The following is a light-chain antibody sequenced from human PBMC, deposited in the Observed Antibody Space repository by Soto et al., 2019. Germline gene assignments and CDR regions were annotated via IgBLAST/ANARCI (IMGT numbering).Light chain of an antibody. J-gene: IGKJ4*01. V-gene: IGKV1-6*01. CDR3: LQDYNYPLT. CDR1: QGIRND. Sequence: AIEMTQSPSSLSASPGDRVTITCRASQGIRNDLGWYQQKPGKAPKLLIYAASSLQSGIPARFSGSGSGTDFTLTISTLQPEDFATYYCLQDYNYPLTLGRGTKVDIK. CDR2: AAS.